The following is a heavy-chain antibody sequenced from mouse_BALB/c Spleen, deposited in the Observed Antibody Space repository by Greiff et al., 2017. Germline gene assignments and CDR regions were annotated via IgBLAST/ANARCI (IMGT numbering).Heavy chain of an antibody. V-gene: IGHV14-3*02. CDR1: GFNIKDTY. CDR2: IDPANGNT. J-gene: IGHJ2*01. D-gene: IGHD1-2*01. Sequence: EVQLVESGAELVKPGASVKLSCTASGFNIKDTYMHWVKQRPEQGLEWIGRIDPANGNTKYDPKFQGKATITADTSSNTAYLQLSSLTSEDTAVYYCAREILRPYYFDYWGQGTTLTVSS. CDR3: AREILRPYYFDY.